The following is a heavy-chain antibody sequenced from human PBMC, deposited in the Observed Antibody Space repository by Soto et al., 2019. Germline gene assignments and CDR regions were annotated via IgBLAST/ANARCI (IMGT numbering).Heavy chain of an antibody. CDR3: AREVVVVPAAMRESYYYYYMDV. J-gene: IGHJ6*03. CDR1: GGSISSGGYY. CDR2: IYYSGST. V-gene: IGHV4-31*03. D-gene: IGHD2-2*01. Sequence: PSETLSLTCTVSGGSISSGGYYWSWIRQHPGKGLEWIGYIYYSGSTYYNPSLKSRVTISVDTSKNQFSLKLSSVTAADTAVYYCAREVVVVPAAMRESYYYYYMDVWGKGTTVTVSS.